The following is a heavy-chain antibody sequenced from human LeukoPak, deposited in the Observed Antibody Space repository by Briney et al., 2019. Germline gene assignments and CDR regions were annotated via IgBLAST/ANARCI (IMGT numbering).Heavy chain of an antibody. CDR3: ARDLAWGAY. CDR1: GFTFSIYT. Sequence: GGSLRLSCVASGFTFSIYTMSWVRQAPGKGLEWVSSITSSSSSIYSADSVKGRLTISRDNAKNSLYLEMNSLRDEDAAVYYCARDLAWGAYWGQGTLVTVSS. CDR2: ITSSSSSI. D-gene: IGHD4/OR15-4a*01. V-gene: IGHV3-21*01. J-gene: IGHJ4*02.